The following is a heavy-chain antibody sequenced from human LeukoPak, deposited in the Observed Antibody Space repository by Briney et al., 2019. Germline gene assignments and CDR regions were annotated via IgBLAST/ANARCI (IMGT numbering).Heavy chain of an antibody. Sequence: KPSETLSLTCAVYGGSFSGYYWGWIRQPPGKGLEWIGSIYYSGNTYYNPSLKSRVTLSIDTSKNQFSLRLSSVTAADTAVYYCARHSYGTFDYWGQGTLVTVSS. CDR2: IYYSGNT. J-gene: IGHJ4*02. D-gene: IGHD5-18*01. CDR1: GGSFSGYY. V-gene: IGHV4-34*01. CDR3: ARHSYGTFDY.